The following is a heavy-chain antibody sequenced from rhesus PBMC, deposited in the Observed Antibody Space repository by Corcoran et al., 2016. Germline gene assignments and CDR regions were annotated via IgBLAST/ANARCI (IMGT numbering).Heavy chain of an antibody. D-gene: IGHD4-17*01. CDR2: IDGNRAGT. V-gene: IGHV4-81*01. J-gene: IGHJ4*01. CDR3: ARDLLTTLFDY. CDR1: GGSISGYF. Sequence: QLQESGPGLVKPSATLSLTCTVSGGSISGYFWRWIRQPPGKGLEWIGNIDGNRAGTNYNPSIKRIVTISKDTSQNQFSLKLGSVTAADTAVYYCARDLLTTLFDYWGQGVLVTVSS.